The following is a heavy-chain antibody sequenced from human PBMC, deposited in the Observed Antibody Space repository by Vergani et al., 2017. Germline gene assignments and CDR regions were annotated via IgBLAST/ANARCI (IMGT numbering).Heavy chain of an antibody. CDR2: IHYSGST. V-gene: IGHV4-61*01. J-gene: IGHJ4*02. CDR3: ARARSLGGRYDY. D-gene: IGHD3-16*01. Sequence: QVQLQESGPGLVKPSETLSLTCTVSGGSVSSGSYYWSWIRQPPGKGLEWIGYIHYSGSTNYNPSLKSRVTISVDTSKNQFSLKLSSVTAADTAVDYCARARSLGGRYDYWGQGTLVTVSS. CDR1: GGSVSSGSYY.